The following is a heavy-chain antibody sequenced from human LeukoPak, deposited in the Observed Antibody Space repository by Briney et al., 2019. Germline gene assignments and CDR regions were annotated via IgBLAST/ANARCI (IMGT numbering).Heavy chain of an antibody. Sequence: PGGSLRLSCAASGFTFSSYATHWVRQAPGKGLEYVSAISSNGGSTYYANSVKGRFTISRDNSKNTLYLQMGSLRAEDMAVYYCARDSLNSGSYPRGYFDYWGQGTLVTVSS. V-gene: IGHV3-64*01. CDR2: ISSNGGST. J-gene: IGHJ4*02. D-gene: IGHD1-26*01. CDR3: ARDSLNSGSYPRGYFDY. CDR1: GFTFSSYA.